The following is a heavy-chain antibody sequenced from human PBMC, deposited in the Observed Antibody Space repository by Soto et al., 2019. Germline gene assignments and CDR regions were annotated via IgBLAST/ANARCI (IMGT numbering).Heavy chain of an antibody. CDR1: GFTFSSYA. CDR2: ISGSGGST. D-gene: IGHD3-3*01. V-gene: IGHV3-23*01. CDR3: AKHDDGNFWSGSVDCDY. J-gene: IGHJ4*02. Sequence: EVQLLESGGGLVQPGGSPRLSCAASGFTFSSYAMSWVRQAPGKGLEWVSAISGSGGSTYYADSGKGRFTISRDNSKNTLYLQMNSLRAEDTAVYYCAKHDDGNFWSGSVDCDYWGQGTLVTVSS.